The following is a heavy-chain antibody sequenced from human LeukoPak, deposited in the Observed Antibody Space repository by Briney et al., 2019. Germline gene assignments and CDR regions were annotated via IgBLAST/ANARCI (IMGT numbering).Heavy chain of an antibody. J-gene: IGHJ5*01. CDR2: ISTGSAVI. Sequence: PGGSLRLSCAASGFTFSTFSMSWVRQAPGKGLEWVSYISTGSAVIYYADSVRGRFTIPRDDARNSVSLQMNSLRADDTAVYYCARDVGYCSGGSCYRWFASWGQGTLVTVSS. CDR1: GFTFSTFS. D-gene: IGHD2-15*01. CDR3: ARDVGYCSGGSCYRWFAS. V-gene: IGHV3-48*01.